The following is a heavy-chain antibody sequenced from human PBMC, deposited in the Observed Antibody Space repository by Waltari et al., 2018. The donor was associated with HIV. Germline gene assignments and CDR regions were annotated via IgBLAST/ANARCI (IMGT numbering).Heavy chain of an antibody. V-gene: IGHV3-49*03. CDR2: IRSKPYGGTR. D-gene: IGHD2-21*02. J-gene: IGHJ4*02. CDR3: ARGVNLRCTGDCYSAY. Sequence: EVHLVESGGGLVQPGRSLTLSCKAPGYNFGVYAVTWFRQAPGKGLEWVGFIRSKPYGGTREYAASVKGRFTISRDDSKNIAFLQMDSLKIEDTAVYYCARGVNLRCTGDCYSAYWGQGTLVTVSS. CDR1: GYNFGVYA.